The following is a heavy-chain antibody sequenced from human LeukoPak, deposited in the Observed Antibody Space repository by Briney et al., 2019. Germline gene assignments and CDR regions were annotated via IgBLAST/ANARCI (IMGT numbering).Heavy chain of an antibody. CDR3: ANYGVVLATYGSPSPFVY. Sequence: SETLSLTCAVYGGSFSGYYWSWIRQPPGKGLEWIGEINHSGSTNYNPSLKSRVTISVDTSKNQFSLKVTSVTAADTAVYYCANYGVVLATYGSPSPFVYWGQGTLVTVSS. CDR1: GGSFSGYY. CDR2: INHSGST. D-gene: IGHD3-16*01. J-gene: IGHJ4*02. V-gene: IGHV4-34*01.